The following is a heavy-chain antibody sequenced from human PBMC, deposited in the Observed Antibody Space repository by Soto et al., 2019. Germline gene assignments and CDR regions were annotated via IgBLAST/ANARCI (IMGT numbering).Heavy chain of an antibody. D-gene: IGHD3-22*01. V-gene: IGHV1-46*01. J-gene: IGHJ5*02. CDR3: ARGRYYYDSSGLNWFDP. Sequence: ASVKVSCKASGYTFTSYYMHWVRQAPGQGLEWMGIIIPSFGRASYAQKFQGRVTITADESTSTDYMELSSLRSEDTAVYYCARGRYYYDSSGLNWFDPWGQGTLVTVSS. CDR1: GYTFTSYY. CDR2: IIPSFGRA.